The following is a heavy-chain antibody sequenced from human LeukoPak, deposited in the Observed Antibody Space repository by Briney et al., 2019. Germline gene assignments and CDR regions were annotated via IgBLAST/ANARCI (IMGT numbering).Heavy chain of an antibody. V-gene: IGHV4-59*01. D-gene: IGHD3-22*01. CDR3: ARGNYDNSGYYQNYFDY. CDR1: GGSISSYY. J-gene: IGHJ4*02. Sequence: SEPLSLTCTVSGGSISSYYWSWIRQPRGRGLEWRGNIYYSGSTNYNPSLKSRVTISVDTSKNQFSLKLSSVTAADTAVYYCARGNYDNSGYYQNYFDYWGQGTLVTVSS. CDR2: IYYSGST.